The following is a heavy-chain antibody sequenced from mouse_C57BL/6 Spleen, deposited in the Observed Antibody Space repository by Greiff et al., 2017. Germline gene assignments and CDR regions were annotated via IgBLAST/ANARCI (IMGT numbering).Heavy chain of an antibody. V-gene: IGHV5-17*01. D-gene: IGHD4-1*01. CDR3: ASNWPYYAMDY. J-gene: IGHJ4*01. CDR2: ISSGSSTI. Sequence: EVKLMESGGGLVKPGGSLKLSCAASGFTFSDYGMHWVRQAPEKGLEWVAYISSGSSTIYYADTVKGRFTISRDNAKNTLFLQMTSLRSEDTAMYYCASNWPYYAMDYWGQGTSVTVSS. CDR1: GFTFSDYG.